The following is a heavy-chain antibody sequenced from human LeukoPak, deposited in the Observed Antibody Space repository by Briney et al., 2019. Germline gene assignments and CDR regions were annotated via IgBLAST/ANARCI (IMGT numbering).Heavy chain of an antibody. D-gene: IGHD5-24*01. CDR2: IIPIFGTA. CDR1: GGTFSSYA. J-gene: IGHJ6*02. CDR3: ARDRFLWLQTTYYYGMDV. V-gene: IGHV1-69*05. Sequence: SVKVSCKASGGTFSSYAISWVRQAPGQGLEWMGGIIPIFGTANYAQKFQGRVTMTRDTSTSTVYMELSSLRSEDTAVYYCARDRFLWLQTTYYYGMDVWGQGTTVTVSS.